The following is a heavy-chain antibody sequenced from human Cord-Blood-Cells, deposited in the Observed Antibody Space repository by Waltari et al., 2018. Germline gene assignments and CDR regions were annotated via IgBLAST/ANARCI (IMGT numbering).Heavy chain of an antibody. CDR2: INTNTGNP. J-gene: IGHJ4*02. CDR1: GYTFTSYA. D-gene: IGHD6-13*01. Sequence: QVQLVQSGSELKKPGASVKVSCEASGYTFTSYAMNWVRQDPGQGLDWMGWINTNTGNPTYAQGFTGRFVFSFDTSVSTAYLQICSLKADDTAVYYCARVETIAAAVPTDYWGQGTLVTVSS. V-gene: IGHV7-4-1*01. CDR3: ARVETIAAAVPTDY.